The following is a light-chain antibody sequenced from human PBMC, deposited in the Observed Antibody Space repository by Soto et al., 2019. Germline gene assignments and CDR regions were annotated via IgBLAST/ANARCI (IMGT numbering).Light chain of an antibody. J-gene: IGLJ2*01. V-gene: IGLV1-40*01. CDR1: SSNIGAGYD. CDR3: HSFDSSRGGSV. CDR2: GNS. Sequence: QSVLTQPPSVSGAPGQRVTISCTGSSSNIGAGYDVHWYQQLPGTAPKLLIYGNSNRPSGVPDRFSGSKSGTSASLAITGLRAEDEAVNSGHSFDSSRGGSVFGGGTKLT.